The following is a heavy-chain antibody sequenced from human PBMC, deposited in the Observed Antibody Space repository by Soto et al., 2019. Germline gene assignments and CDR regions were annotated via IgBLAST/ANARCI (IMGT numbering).Heavy chain of an antibody. CDR3: AGGRDCSSTSCKRYYYYGMDV. V-gene: IGHV4-34*01. D-gene: IGHD2-2*01. CDR2: INHSGST. CDR1: VGSFSGYY. J-gene: IGHJ6*02. Sequence: SETLSLTCAVYVGSFSGYYWSWIRQPPGKGLEWIGEINHSGSTNYNPSLKSRVTISVDTSKNQFSLKLSSVTAADTAVYYCAGGRDCSSTSCKRYYYYGMDVWGQGTTVTVSS.